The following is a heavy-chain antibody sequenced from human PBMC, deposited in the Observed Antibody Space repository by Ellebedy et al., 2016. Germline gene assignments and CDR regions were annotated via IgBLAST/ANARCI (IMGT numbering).Heavy chain of an antibody. CDR2: IPGSGST. Sequence: GESLKISCAASGLIVSGNFMSWVRQAPGKRLEWVSAIPGSGSTYYADSVKGRFTISRDNSKNTLFLQMNSLRAEDTAVDYCARVSVAGRGDTDLDDWGQGTLVTVSS. J-gene: IGHJ4*02. CDR3: ARVSVAGRGDTDLDD. D-gene: IGHD6-19*01. V-gene: IGHV3-53*01. CDR1: GLIVSGNF.